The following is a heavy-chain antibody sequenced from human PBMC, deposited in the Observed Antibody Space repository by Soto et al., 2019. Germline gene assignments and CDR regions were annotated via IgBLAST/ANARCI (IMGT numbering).Heavy chain of an antibody. CDR1: GYTFTDYF. CDR3: ARPRVSVPLGGSYFYGVGL. J-gene: IGHJ6*02. V-gene: IGHV1-2*02. CDR2: INAQSGDT. D-gene: IGHD3-16*01. Sequence: ASVKVSCKTSGYTFTDYFLHWVRLAPGQGPQWLGWINAQSGDTIYAQKFRGRVTLTRDTSMNTAYMELTSLRSDDTAVYFCARPRVSVPLGGSYFYGVGLWGQGTTVTVSS.